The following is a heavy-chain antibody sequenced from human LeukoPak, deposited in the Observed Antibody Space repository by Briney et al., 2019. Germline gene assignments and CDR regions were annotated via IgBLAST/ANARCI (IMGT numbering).Heavy chain of an antibody. V-gene: IGHV2-5*02. CDR2: IYWDNDK. Sequence: GPGPTLVNPTQTLTLTCTFSGFSLSTYAMGVGWVRQPPGKALEWLILIYWDNDKRYSTSLKSRLSITKDTSKNQVVLTMTNMDPVDTATYYCAHVEYARSTPHWYFDYWGRGILVTVSS. CDR1: GFSLSTYAMG. J-gene: IGHJ4*02. D-gene: IGHD2-2*01. CDR3: AHVEYARSTPHWYFDY.